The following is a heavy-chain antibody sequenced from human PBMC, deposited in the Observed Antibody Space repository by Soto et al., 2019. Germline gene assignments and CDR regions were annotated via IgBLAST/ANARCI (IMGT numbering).Heavy chain of an antibody. D-gene: IGHD6-19*01. V-gene: IGHV1-8*01. Sequence: GASVKVSCKASGYTFTSYDINWVRQATGQGLEWMGWMNPNSGNTGYAQKFQGRVTMTRNTSISTAYMELSSLRSEDTAVYYCARHGGGAVAGPNAFDIWGQGTMVTVSS. CDR2: MNPNSGNT. J-gene: IGHJ3*02. CDR1: GYTFTSYD. CDR3: ARHGGGAVAGPNAFDI.